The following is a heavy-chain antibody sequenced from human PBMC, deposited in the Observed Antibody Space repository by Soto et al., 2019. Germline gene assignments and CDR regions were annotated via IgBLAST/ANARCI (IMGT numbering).Heavy chain of an antibody. D-gene: IGHD3-10*01. CDR3: ERDPAGHYYGSGSYRHY. J-gene: IGHJ4*02. CDR1: GYTFTSYG. V-gene: IGHV1-18*01. CDR2: ISAYNGNT. Sequence: QVQLVQSGAEVKKPGASVKVSRKASGYTFTSYGISWVRQAPGQGLEWMGWISAYNGNTNYAQKLQGRVTMTTDTSTSTAYMELMSLRSDDTAVYYCERDPAGHYYGSGSYRHYWGQGTLVTVSS.